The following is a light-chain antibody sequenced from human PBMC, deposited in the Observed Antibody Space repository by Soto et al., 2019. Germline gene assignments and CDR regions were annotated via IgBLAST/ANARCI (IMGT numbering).Light chain of an antibody. CDR3: ASWDDSLNGHV. J-gene: IGLJ1*01. Sequence: QSALTQPPSASGSPGQSVTISCTGTSSDIGGYNYVSWYQQLPGTAPKLLIYSNDQRPSGVPDRFSASKSGTSASLAISGLQSEDEADYYCASWDDSLNGHVFGTGTKVTVL. V-gene: IGLV1-44*01. CDR2: SND. CDR1: SSDIGGYN.